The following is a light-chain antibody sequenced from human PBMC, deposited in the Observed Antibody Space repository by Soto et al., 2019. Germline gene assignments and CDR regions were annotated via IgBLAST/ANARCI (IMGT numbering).Light chain of an antibody. V-gene: IGKV1-5*03. Sequence: DIQMTQSPSTLSASVGDRVTITCRASQNVNTLLAWYQQKPGKAPKVLIYRASSLEGGAPSRFSGSGSGTEFTLTISSLQPDDFATYYCQQYNSYWYTFGPGTKVEIK. J-gene: IGKJ2*01. CDR1: QNVNTL. CDR2: RAS. CDR3: QQYNSYWYT.